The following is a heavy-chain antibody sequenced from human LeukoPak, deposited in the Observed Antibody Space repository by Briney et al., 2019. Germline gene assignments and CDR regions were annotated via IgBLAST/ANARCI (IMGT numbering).Heavy chain of an antibody. V-gene: IGHV1-2*02. D-gene: IGHD6-19*01. CDR3: ARQVSSGRFYFDF. CDR2: INANSGGT. CDR1: GYTFTAYY. Sequence: GASVKVSCKASGYTFTAYYMHWVRQAPGQGLGWMGWINANSGGTNSAQRFQGRVTMTRDTSISTAYMELSRLRSDDTAVYYCARQVSSGRFYFDFWGQGTLVTVSS. J-gene: IGHJ4*02.